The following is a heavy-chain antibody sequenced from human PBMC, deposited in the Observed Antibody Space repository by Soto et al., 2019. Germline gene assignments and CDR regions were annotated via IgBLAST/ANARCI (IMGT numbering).Heavy chain of an antibody. D-gene: IGHD6-25*01. V-gene: IGHV4-59*01. Sequence: SETLSLTCTVSGGSISSYYWSWIRQPPGKGLEWIGYIYYSGSTNYNPSLKSRVTISVDTSKNQFSLKLSSVTAADAAVYYCARPHGGSSGWDNWFDPWGQGTLVTVSS. J-gene: IGHJ5*02. CDR3: ARPHGGSSGWDNWFDP. CDR2: IYYSGST. CDR1: GGSISSYY.